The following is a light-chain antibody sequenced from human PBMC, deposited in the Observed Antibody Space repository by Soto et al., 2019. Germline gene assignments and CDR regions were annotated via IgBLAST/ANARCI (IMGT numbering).Light chain of an antibody. CDR1: QSISRY. J-gene: IGKJ1*01. V-gene: IGKV1-39*01. CDR3: QQSYSTPWP. CDR2: AAS. Sequence: QMNQSPSSLSESVGDRGTITCRASQSISRYLNWYQQKPGKAPKLLIYAASSLQSGVPSRFSDSGSGTDLTLTISSLQPEDFATYYGQQSYSTPWPFGQGTKVEI.